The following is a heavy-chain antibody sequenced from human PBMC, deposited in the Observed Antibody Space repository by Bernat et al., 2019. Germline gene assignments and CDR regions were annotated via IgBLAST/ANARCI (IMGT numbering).Heavy chain of an antibody. CDR2: IKHDGSET. CDR1: GFTFSTYW. V-gene: IGHV3-7*03. CDR3: ARGLGGF. J-gene: IGHJ4*02. Sequence: EVQLVESGGGLVQPGGSLRLSCSASGFTFSTYWMIWVRQAPGKGLEWVANIKHDGSETYYVDSVTGRFSISRDNAKNTLYMQMNSLRGEDTAVYYCARGLGGFWGQGTLVTVSS.